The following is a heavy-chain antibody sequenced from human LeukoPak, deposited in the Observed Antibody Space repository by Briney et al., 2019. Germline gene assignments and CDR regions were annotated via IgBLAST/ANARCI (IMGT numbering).Heavy chain of an antibody. J-gene: IGHJ5*02. Sequence: SETLSLTCAVYGGSFSGYYWSWIRQPPGKGLEWIGEINHSGSTNYNPSLKSRVTISVDTSKNQFSLKLSSVTAADTAVYYCARGYCSSTSCARWLDPWGQGTLVTVSS. D-gene: IGHD2-2*01. CDR1: GGSFSGYY. V-gene: IGHV4-34*01. CDR2: INHSGST. CDR3: ARGYCSSTSCARWLDP.